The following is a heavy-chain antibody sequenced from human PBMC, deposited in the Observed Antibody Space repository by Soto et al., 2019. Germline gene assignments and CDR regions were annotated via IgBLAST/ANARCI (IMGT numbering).Heavy chain of an antibody. D-gene: IGHD3-9*01. Sequence: ASVKVSCKASGYTFTSYGISWVRQAPGQGLERMGRISAYNGNTNYAQKLQGRVTMTTDTSTSTAYMELRSLRSDDTAVYYFARQYYDILTGYYKDYYYYMDVWGKGTTVTVSS. CDR3: ARQYYDILTGYYKDYYYYMDV. V-gene: IGHV1-18*01. CDR2: ISAYNGNT. CDR1: GYTFTSYG. J-gene: IGHJ6*03.